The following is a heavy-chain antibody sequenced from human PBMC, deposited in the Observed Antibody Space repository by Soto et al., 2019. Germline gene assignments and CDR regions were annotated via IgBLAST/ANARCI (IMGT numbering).Heavy chain of an antibody. CDR1: GYTFTSYG. V-gene: IGHV1-18*04. Sequence: ASVKVSCKASGYTFTSYGISWVRQAPGQGLEWMGWISAYNGNTNYAQKLQGRVTMTTDTSTSTAYMELRSLRSDDTAVYYCARARYYYDSSAFIGYWGQGTLVTVSS. D-gene: IGHD3-22*01. CDR3: ARARYYYDSSAFIGY. CDR2: ISAYNGNT. J-gene: IGHJ4*02.